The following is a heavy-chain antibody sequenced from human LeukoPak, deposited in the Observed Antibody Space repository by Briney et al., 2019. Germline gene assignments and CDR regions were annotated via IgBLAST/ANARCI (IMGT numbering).Heavy chain of an antibody. D-gene: IGHD1-26*01. CDR3: ARNVGLDS. CDR1: LFTLSTYT. CDR2: FSSSSSHM. V-gene: IGHV3-21*04. J-gene: IGHJ5*01. Sequence: GGTLRLFSATSLFTLSTYTMYLVRHATASGLEWVSSFSSSSSHMYYADSMKGRFTISRDNAETSLHLQMNSLRAEDTAIYYCARNVGLDSWGQGTLVTVSS.